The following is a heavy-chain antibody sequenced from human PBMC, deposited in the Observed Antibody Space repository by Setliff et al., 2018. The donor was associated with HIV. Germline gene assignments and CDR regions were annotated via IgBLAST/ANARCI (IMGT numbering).Heavy chain of an antibody. CDR3: AREDKYGYSSSWYNY. V-gene: IGHV4-59*11. Sequence: SETLSLTCSVSGGSISGHYWSWIRQPPGKGLEWIGYSYYSGSTNYNPSLKSRVTISVDTSKNQFSLKVRPVTAADTAVYYCAREDKYGYSSSWYNYWGQGALVTVSS. CDR1: GGSISGHY. CDR2: SYYSGST. D-gene: IGHD6-13*01. J-gene: IGHJ4*02.